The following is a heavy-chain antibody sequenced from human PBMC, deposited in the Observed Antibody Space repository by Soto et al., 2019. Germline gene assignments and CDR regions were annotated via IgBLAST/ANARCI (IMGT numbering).Heavy chain of an antibody. CDR3: ARAAAGTGDWFDP. V-gene: IGHV4-61*01. CDR2: IYYSVST. CDR1: GGSVSSGSYY. J-gene: IGHJ5*02. D-gene: IGHD6-13*01. Sequence: SETLSLTCTVSGGSVSSGSYYWSWIRQPPGKGLEWIGYIYYSVSTNYNPSLKSRVTISVDTSKNQFSLKLSSVTAADTAVYYCARAAAGTGDWFDPWGQGTLVTVSS.